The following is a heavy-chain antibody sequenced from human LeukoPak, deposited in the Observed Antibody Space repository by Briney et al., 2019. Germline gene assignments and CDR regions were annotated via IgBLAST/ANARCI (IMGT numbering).Heavy chain of an antibody. D-gene: IGHD2-15*01. CDR3: AKGGSASYNWFDP. V-gene: IGHV3-30*02. CDR2: IRNDGSNE. Sequence: GGSLRLSCAASGFTFRDYGMHWIRQAPGKGLEWVAFIRNDGSNEYYPDSVEGRFTISRDNSRNTLYLQMNSLRDEDTAVYYCAKGGSASYNWFDPWGQGTLVTVSS. CDR1: GFTFRDYG. J-gene: IGHJ5*02.